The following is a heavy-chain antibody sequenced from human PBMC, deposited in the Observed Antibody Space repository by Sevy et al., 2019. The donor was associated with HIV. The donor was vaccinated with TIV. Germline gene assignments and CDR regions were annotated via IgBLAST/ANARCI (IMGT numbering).Heavy chain of an antibody. CDR3: AREEIGYGMDV. J-gene: IGHJ6*02. Sequence: ASVKVSCKATEYTFIDYYIHWVRQAPGQGLEWMGWINPKRGGANYAQSFQGRVTMTRDTSLNTIYMQLTSLRGDDTAVYYCAREEIGYGMDVGGQGTAVTVSS. CDR2: INPKRGGA. V-gene: IGHV1-2*02. CDR1: EYTFIDYY.